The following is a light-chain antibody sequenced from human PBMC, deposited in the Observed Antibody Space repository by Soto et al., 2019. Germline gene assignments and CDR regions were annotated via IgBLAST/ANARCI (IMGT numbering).Light chain of an antibody. J-gene: IGKJ1*01. Sequence: IQLSQTXSSLSSFQGDXXXXXXXVSQEIDIYLAWYQQKXGEAPKLLIYAASXLKSGVPARFRRSGSGTDFTLTIDSLQTEDVATYYCQQLNNYSRTFGHGTKVDIK. V-gene: IGKV1-9*01. CDR1: QEIDIY. CDR2: AAS. CDR3: QQLNNYSRT.